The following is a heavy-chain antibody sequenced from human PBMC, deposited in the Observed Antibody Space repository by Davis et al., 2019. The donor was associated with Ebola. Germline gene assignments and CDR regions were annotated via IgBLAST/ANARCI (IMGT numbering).Heavy chain of an antibody. CDR1: GFTVSSNY. CDR2: ISSSSSTI. Sequence: GESLKISCAASGFTVSSNYMSWVRQAPGKGLEWVSYISSSSSTIYYADSVKGRFTLSRDNSKNTLYLQMNNLRAEDTAVYYCARDGEYCTNGICSTYFDNWGQGTLVTVSS. D-gene: IGHD2-8*01. CDR3: ARDGEYCTNGICSTYFDN. V-gene: IGHV3-48*01. J-gene: IGHJ4*02.